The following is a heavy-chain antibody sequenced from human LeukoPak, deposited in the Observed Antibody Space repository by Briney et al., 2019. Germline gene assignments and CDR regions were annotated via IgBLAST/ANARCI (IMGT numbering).Heavy chain of an antibody. V-gene: IGHV1-46*01. CDR2: INPSGGST. Sequence: ASVKVSCKASGGTFSSYAISWVRQAPGQGLEWMGIINPSGGSTSYAQKFQGRVTMTRDTSTSTVYMELSSLRSEDTAVYYCARDGAVGETYCGGDCYPFDYWGQGTLVTVSS. D-gene: IGHD2-21*01. CDR1: GGTFSSYA. CDR3: ARDGAVGETYCGGDCYPFDY. J-gene: IGHJ4*02.